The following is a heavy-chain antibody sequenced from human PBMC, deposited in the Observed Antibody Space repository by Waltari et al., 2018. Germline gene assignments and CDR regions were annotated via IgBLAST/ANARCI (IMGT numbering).Heavy chain of an antibody. CDR2: IWHDGNKK. CDR3: AREKGTKYYFDY. V-gene: IGHV3-33*01. CDR1: GFIFSSYG. D-gene: IGHD1-1*01. J-gene: IGHJ4*02. Sequence: QVQLVESGGGVVQPGRSLGLSCAASGFIFSSYGMHWVRQAPGKGLEWGAEIWHDGNKKCSADTVKGRFIISRDNSMNTLYLQMNSLRAEDTAVYYCAREKGTKYYFDYWGQGTLVTVSS.